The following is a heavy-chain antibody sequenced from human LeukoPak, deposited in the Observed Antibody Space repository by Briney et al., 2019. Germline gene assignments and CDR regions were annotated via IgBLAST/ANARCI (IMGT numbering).Heavy chain of an antibody. CDR1: GGTFSSDE. V-gene: IGHV1-69*04. CDR3: ARGQGWQAFDV. Sequence: ASVRVSCKASGGTFSSDEIHWVRQAPGQGPEWLGRIIPLVETPNYSQSFQGRVTITADKSTSTAYMELSSLKFEDTAIYYCARGQGWQAFDVWGQGTMVTVSS. CDR2: IIPLVETP. D-gene: IGHD2-15*01. J-gene: IGHJ3*01.